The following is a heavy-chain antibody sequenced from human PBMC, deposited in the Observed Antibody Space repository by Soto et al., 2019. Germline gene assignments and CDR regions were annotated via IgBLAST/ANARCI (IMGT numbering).Heavy chain of an antibody. D-gene: IGHD3-9*01. V-gene: IGHV4-59*01. CDR3: ARGHYDILTGLPTNYFDY. CDR2: ISYSGST. J-gene: IGHJ4*02. CDR1: GGSIGGFF. Sequence: SETLSLTCTVSGGSIGGFFWSWIRQPPGKGLEWIGFISYSGSTKYNPSLKSRVAISIDTSQNQFSLKLRYATAADTAVYYCARGHYDILTGLPTNYFDYWGQGTMVTVSS.